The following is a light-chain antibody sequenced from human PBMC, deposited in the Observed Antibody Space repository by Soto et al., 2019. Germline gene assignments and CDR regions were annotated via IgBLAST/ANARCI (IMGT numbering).Light chain of an antibody. V-gene: IGLV2-14*01. CDR3: SSYTSSSPVV. CDR1: SSDVGGYNY. CDR2: DVS. J-gene: IGLJ2*01. Sequence: QSALTQPASVSGSPGQSITISCTGTSSDVGGYNYVSWYQQHPGKAPKLMIYDVSNRPSGVSNRFSGSKSGNTASLTISGLPAEDEADYYCSSYTSSSPVVFGGGTKLTVL.